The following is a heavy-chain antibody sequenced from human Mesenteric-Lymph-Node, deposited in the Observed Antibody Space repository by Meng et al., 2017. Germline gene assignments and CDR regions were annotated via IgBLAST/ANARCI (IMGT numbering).Heavy chain of an antibody. Sequence: QVQRQVSGPGLGERSGSLSLTCVVSGGSIRNEQLWSWVRQAPGKGLEWIGEIYHSGRNNYNPSVKSRVSMSVDKSQNHFSLRLSSVTAADTAVYYCTTLYGDSISWGQGTLVTVSS. D-gene: IGHD4-17*01. CDR3: TTLYGDSIS. CDR2: IYHSGRN. V-gene: IGHV4-4*02. J-gene: IGHJ4*02. CDR1: GGSIRNEQL.